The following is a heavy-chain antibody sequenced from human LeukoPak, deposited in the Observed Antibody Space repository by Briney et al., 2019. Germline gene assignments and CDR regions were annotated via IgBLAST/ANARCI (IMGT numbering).Heavy chain of an antibody. D-gene: IGHD5-12*01. CDR2: IYYSGST. Sequence: PSETLSLTCTVSGGSIRSYYWSWIRHPPGKGLEWIGYIYYSGSTNYNPSLKSRVTISLDTSKNQFSLKLSSVTAADTAVYYCARQVYGGYESAYSLDYWGKGTLVTVSS. V-gene: IGHV4-59*08. CDR3: ARQVYGGYESAYSLDY. J-gene: IGHJ4*02. CDR1: GGSIRSYY.